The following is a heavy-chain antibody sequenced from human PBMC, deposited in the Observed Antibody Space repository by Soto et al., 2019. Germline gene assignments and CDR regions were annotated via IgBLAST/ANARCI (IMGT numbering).Heavy chain of an antibody. CDR1: GFTFSSYG. V-gene: IGHV3-33*01. CDR3: ARAYTVEMATISNC. Sequence: QVQLVESGGGVVQPRRSLRLSCAASGFTFSSYGMHWVRQAPGKGLEWVAVIWYDGSNKYYADSVKGRFTISRDNSKNTLYLQMNSLRAEDTAVYYCARAYTVEMATISNCWGQGTLVTVSS. J-gene: IGHJ4*02. CDR2: IWYDGSNK. D-gene: IGHD5-12*01.